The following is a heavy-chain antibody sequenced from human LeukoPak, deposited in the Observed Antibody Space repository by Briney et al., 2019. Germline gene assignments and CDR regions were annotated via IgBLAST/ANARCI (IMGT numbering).Heavy chain of an antibody. CDR3: AKDGSPYP. CDR2: ISGSGGST. J-gene: IGHJ5*02. V-gene: IGHV3-23*01. CDR1: GFTFSNYA. D-gene: IGHD3-10*01. Sequence: GALRPSCAASGFTFSNYAMSWVRQAPGKGLEWVSAISGSGGSTYYVASVKGRFTISRDNSKNTLYLQMNSLRAEDTAVYYCAKDGSPYPWGQGTLVTVSS.